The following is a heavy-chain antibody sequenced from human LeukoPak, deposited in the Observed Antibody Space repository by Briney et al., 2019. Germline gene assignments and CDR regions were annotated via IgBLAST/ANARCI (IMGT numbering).Heavy chain of an antibody. CDR1: GDSIFSNSAT. CDR2: TYYRSKSYN. CDR3: TREEVDPVEFGG. D-gene: IGHD3-16*01. V-gene: IGHV6-1*01. Sequence: SETLSLTCAISGDSIFSNSATWNWLRQSPSRGLEWLGRTYYRSKSYNDSAVAVKSPITINPDTSKNQLSLQLNSVTPEDTDVYCCTREEVDPVEFGGWGKVALVT. J-gene: IGHJ4*02.